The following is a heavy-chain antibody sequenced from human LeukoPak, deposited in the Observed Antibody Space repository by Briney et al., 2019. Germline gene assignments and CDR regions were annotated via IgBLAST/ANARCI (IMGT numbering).Heavy chain of an antibody. Sequence: SETLSLTCAVYGGSFSGYYWSWIRQPPGKGLECIGEINHSGSTNYNPSLKSRVTISVDTSKNQFSLKLSSVTAADTAVYYCARGPTRSGYYYPFDYWGQGTLVIVSS. J-gene: IGHJ4*02. CDR1: GGSFSGYY. D-gene: IGHD3-22*01. CDR3: ARGPTRSGYYYPFDY. V-gene: IGHV4-34*01. CDR2: INHSGST.